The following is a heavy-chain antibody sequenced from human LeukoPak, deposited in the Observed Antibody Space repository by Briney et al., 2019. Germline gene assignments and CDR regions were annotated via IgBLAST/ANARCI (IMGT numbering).Heavy chain of an antibody. V-gene: IGHV3-33*01. D-gene: IGHD2-15*01. CDR1: GFTFSSYG. J-gene: IGHJ5*02. CDR2: IWYDGSNK. Sequence: GGSLRLSCAASGFTFSSYGMHWVRQAPGKGLEWVAVIWYDGSNKYYADSVKGRFTISRDNSKNTLYLQMNSLRAEDTAVYYCARDLVRFGGWYDHWGQGTLVTVSS. CDR3: ARDLVRFGGWYDH.